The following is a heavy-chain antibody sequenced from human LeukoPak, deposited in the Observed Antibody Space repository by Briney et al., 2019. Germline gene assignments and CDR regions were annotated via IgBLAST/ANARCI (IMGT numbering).Heavy chain of an antibody. CDR1: GFTFSSYS. V-gene: IGHV3-21*05. CDR3: ATFRDGHNPGY. J-gene: IGHJ4*02. CDR2: ISSSSSYT. Sequence: GGSLRLSCAASGFTFSSYSMNWVRQAPGKGPEWVSYISSSSSYTNYADSVKGRFTISRDNAKNSLYLQMNSLRAEDTAVYYCATFRDGHNPGYWGQGTLVTVSS. D-gene: IGHD5-24*01.